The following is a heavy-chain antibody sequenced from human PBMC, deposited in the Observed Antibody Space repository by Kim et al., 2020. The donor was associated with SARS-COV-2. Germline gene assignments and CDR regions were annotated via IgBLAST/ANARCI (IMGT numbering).Heavy chain of an antibody. D-gene: IGHD5-12*01. V-gene: IGHV3-64D*06. CDR2: ISSNGGST. CDR3: VKEGRDSGYGTPFDY. CDR1: GFTFSSYA. J-gene: IGHJ4*02. Sequence: GGSLRLSCSASGFTFSSYAMHWVRQAPGKGLEYVSAISSNGGSTYYADSVKGRFTISRDNSKNTLYLQMSSLRAEDTAVYYCVKEGRDSGYGTPFDYWGQGTLVTVSS.